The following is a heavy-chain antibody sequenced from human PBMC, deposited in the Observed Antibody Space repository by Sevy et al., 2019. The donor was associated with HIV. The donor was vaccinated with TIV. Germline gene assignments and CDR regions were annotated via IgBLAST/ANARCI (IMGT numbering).Heavy chain of an antibody. J-gene: IGHJ4*02. CDR3: ARVSNGYFDY. CDR1: GFKFDDYG. D-gene: IGHD2-8*01. CDR2: INWNGDST. V-gene: IGHV3-20*04. Sequence: GGSLRLSCAASGFKFDDYGMSWVRQVPGKGLEWVSGINWNGDSTGYADSVKGRFTISRDNAKNSLYLQVNSLRDEETALYYCARVSNGYFDYWGQGILVTVSS.